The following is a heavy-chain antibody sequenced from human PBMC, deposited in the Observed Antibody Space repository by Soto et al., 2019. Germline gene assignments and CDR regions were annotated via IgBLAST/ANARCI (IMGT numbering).Heavy chain of an antibody. V-gene: IGHV3-30-3*01. CDR3: ARDFDILTGYDAFDI. J-gene: IGHJ3*02. D-gene: IGHD3-9*01. CDR1: GFTFSSYA. CDR2: ISYDGSNK. Sequence: GGSLRLSCAASGFTFSSYAMHWVRQAPGKGLEWVAVISYDGSNKYYADSVKGRFTISRDNSKNTLYLQMNSLRAEDTAVYYCARDFDILTGYDAFDIWGQGTMVTVSS.